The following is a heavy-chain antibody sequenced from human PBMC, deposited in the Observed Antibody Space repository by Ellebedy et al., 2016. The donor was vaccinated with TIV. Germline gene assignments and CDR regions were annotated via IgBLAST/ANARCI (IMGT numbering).Heavy chain of an antibody. D-gene: IGHD6-13*01. Sequence: GGSLRLSCAVSGFTVSSNYMSWVRQAPGKVLEWVSIIYDSGSTFYPDSVKGRFTISRDNSKNTLYLQMNSLRAEDTAVYYCAGDSRGKTAAGTSLHYWGQGTLVTVSS. J-gene: IGHJ4*02. CDR2: IYDSGST. CDR3: AGDSRGKTAAGTSLHY. CDR1: GFTVSSNY. V-gene: IGHV3-53*01.